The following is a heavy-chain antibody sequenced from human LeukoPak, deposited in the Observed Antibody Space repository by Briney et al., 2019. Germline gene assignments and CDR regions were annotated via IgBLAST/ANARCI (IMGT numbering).Heavy chain of an antibody. J-gene: IGHJ5*02. CDR2: IIPIFGTA. D-gene: IGHD3-16*01. CDR3: ARTKISYTDIITAWFDP. Sequence: VASVKVSCKASGGTFSSYDISWVRQAPGPGLEWMGRIIPIFGTANYAQQFQGRVTITTDESTSTAYMELSSLRSEDTAVYYCARTKISYTDIITAWFDPWGQGTLVTVSS. V-gene: IGHV1-69*05. CDR1: GGTFSSYD.